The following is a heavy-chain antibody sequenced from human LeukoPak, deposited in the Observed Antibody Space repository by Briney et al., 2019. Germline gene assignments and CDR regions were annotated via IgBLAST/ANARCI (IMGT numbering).Heavy chain of an antibody. CDR3: AKDPWGSVDY. D-gene: IGHD3-16*01. CDR2: ISGSGGST. J-gene: IGHJ4*02. Sequence: PGGSLRPSCAASGFTFSSYAMSWVGQAPGKGLEWVSAISGSGGSTYYADSVKGRFTISRDNSKNTLYLQMNSLRAEDTAVYYCAKDPWGSVDYWGQGTLVTVSS. CDR1: GFTFSSYA. V-gene: IGHV3-23*01.